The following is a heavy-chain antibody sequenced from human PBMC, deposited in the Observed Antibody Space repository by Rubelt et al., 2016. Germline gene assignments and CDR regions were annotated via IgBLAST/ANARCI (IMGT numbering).Heavy chain of an antibody. CDR2: IYYSGST. CDR1: GGSISSSAYY. V-gene: IGHV4-39*07. CDR3: AGSKEGGPTHWLDT. J-gene: IGHJ5*02. Sequence: QLQLQESGPGLVKPSETLSLTCTVSGGSISSSAYYWGWIRQPPGKGLEWIGTIYYSGSTYYNPSLKSRVTMSVDTSKNQFSLQLGAGTAADTAGYYGAGSKEGGPTHWLDTWGQGTLVIVSS. D-gene: IGHD3-10*01.